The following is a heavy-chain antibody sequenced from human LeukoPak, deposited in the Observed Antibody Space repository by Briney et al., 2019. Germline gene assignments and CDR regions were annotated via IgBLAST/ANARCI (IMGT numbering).Heavy chain of an antibody. D-gene: IGHD6-13*01. CDR2: ISWNSGNM. CDR1: GFMFNDYA. V-gene: IGHV3-9*01. J-gene: IGHJ2*01. CDR3: AKGPGLGAGKRYLDL. Sequence: GRSLRLSCAPSGFMFNDYALHWVRQAPGKGLEWVSSISWNSGNMYYVDSVKGRFTISRDNAKNSLSLQMNSLKPEDTALYYCAKGPGLGAGKRYLDLWGRGTLVIASS.